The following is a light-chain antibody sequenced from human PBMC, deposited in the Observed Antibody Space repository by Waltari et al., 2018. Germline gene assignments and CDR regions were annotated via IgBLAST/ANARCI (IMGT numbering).Light chain of an antibody. V-gene: IGLV8-61*01. CDR1: SGSVSTRHY. J-gene: IGLJ2*01. CDR3: VLYMGNGISI. CDR2: TTN. Sequence: QAVVTQEPSFSVSPGGTVTLTCGLSSGSVSTRHYHSWYQQIPGQAPRALIYTTNTRSSGVPGRFSGSILGNRAALTITGAQADDESNYYCVLYMGNGISIFGGGTKLTVL.